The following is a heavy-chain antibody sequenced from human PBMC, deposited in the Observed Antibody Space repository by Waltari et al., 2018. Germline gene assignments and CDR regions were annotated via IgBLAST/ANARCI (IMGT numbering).Heavy chain of an antibody. J-gene: IGHJ6*02. D-gene: IGHD2-8*01. CDR2: VDPEDGET. CDR1: GYTFPDYY. CDR3: ASRRVYPTLYYYGMDV. V-gene: IGHV1-69-2*01. Sequence: EVQLVQSGAEVKKPGATVKISCQVSGYTFPDYYMHWVQQAPGKGLEWMGLVDPEDGETIYAEKFQGRVTITADTSTDTAYMELSSLRSEDTAVYYCASRRVYPTLYYYGMDVWGQGTTVTVSS.